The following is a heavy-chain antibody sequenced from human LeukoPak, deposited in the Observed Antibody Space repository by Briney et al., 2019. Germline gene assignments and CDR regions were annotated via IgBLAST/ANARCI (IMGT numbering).Heavy chain of an antibody. D-gene: IGHD6-13*01. CDR3: ARDGQQLGF. CDR1: GDSISSYY. Sequence: ETLSLTCTVSGDSISSYYWSWVRQAPGKGLEWVANIKQDGSEKYYVDSVKGRFTISRDNAKNSLYLQMNSLRAEDTAVYYCARDGQQLGFWGQGTLVTVSS. CDR2: IKQDGSEK. J-gene: IGHJ4*02. V-gene: IGHV3-7*04.